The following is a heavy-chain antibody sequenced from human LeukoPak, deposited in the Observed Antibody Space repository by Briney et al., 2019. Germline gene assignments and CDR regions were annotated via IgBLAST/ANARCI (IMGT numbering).Heavy chain of an antibody. D-gene: IGHD4-23*01. J-gene: IGHJ4*02. V-gene: IGHV3-49*04. CDR2: IRSKAYGGTT. CDR1: GFTFGDYA. Sequence: GRSLRLSCTASGFTFGDYAMSWVRQAPGKGLEWVGFIRSKAYGGTTEYAASVKGRFTISRDDSKSIAYLQMNSLKSEDTAVYYCTTTTNDYGGYSGGFWGQGTLVVVSS. CDR3: TTTTNDYGGYSGGF.